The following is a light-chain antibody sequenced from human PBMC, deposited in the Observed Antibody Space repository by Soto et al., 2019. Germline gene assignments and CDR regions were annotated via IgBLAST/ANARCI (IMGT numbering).Light chain of an antibody. J-gene: IGLJ1*01. CDR2: EVS. Sequence: QSALTQPPSASGSPGQSVTISCTGTSSDVGGYNYVSWYQQHPGKAPKLMIYEVSKRPSGVPDRFSGSKSGNTASLTVSGLQAEDEADYYGSSYAGSEYVFGTGTKLTVL. V-gene: IGLV2-8*01. CDR3: SSYAGSEYV. CDR1: SSDVGGYNY.